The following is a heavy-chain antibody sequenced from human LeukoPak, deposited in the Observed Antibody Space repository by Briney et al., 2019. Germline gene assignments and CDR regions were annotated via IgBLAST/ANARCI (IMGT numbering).Heavy chain of an antibody. CDR1: GFTVSSNY. Sequence: GGSLRLSCAASGFTVSSNYMSWVRQAPGKGLEWVSVIYSGGSTYYADSVKGRFTISRDNSKNTLYLQMNRLRAEDTAVYYCARVSSGWISHFDYWGQGTLVTVSS. CDR2: IYSGGST. J-gene: IGHJ4*02. V-gene: IGHV3-66*01. D-gene: IGHD6-19*01. CDR3: ARVSSGWISHFDY.